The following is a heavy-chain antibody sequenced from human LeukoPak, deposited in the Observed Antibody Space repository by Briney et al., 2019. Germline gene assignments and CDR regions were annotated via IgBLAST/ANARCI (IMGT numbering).Heavy chain of an antibody. Sequence: GASVKVSCKASGYTFTSYGISWVRQAPGQGLEWMGWISAYNGNTNYAQKFQGRVTMTRDTSISTAYMELSRLRSDDTAVYYCARDDGGNSYDYWGQGTLVTVSS. CDR2: ISAYNGNT. D-gene: IGHD4-23*01. CDR1: GYTFTSYG. V-gene: IGHV1-18*01. J-gene: IGHJ4*02. CDR3: ARDDGGNSYDY.